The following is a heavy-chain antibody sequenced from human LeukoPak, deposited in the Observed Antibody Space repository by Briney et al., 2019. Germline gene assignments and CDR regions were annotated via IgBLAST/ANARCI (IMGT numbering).Heavy chain of an antibody. J-gene: IGHJ4*02. D-gene: IGHD6-6*01. V-gene: IGHV1-2*02. CDR2: INPNSGST. Sequence: SSVTVSCKASGYTFTGYYMHWVRQAPGQGREWMGWINPNSGSTNYAQKFQGRVTMTRDTSISTAYMELSRLRSDDTAVYYCARAIAVRREDYWGQGTLGTVSS. CDR3: ARAIAVRREDY. CDR1: GYTFTGYY.